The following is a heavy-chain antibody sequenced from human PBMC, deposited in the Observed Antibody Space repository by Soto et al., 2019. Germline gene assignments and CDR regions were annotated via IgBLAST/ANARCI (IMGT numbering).Heavy chain of an antibody. Sequence: EVQFVESGGGLVKPGGSLRLSCAASGFNFNSYTINWVRQAPGKRLEWLSSISSSGYIFSTDSVRGRFTISRDNAKNSVYLQINSLRAEDTAVYFCARDCSGGSGYPGMDVW. V-gene: IGHV3-21*01. J-gene: IGHJ6*01. CDR2: ISSSGYI. CDR1: GFNFNSYT. CDR3: ARDCSGGSGYPGMDV. D-gene: IGHD2-15*01.